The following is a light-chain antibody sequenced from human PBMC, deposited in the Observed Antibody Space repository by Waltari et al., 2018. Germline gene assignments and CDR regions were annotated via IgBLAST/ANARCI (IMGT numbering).Light chain of an antibody. CDR1: QSVLYSSNNKNY. J-gene: IGKJ2*01. V-gene: IGKV4-1*01. CDR2: WAS. CDR3: QQYYSTPPT. Sequence: DIMMTQSPDSLAVSLGERAPTNCKSSQSVLYSSNNKNYLAWYQQKPGQPPKLLIYWASTRESGVPDRFSGSGSGTDFTLTISSLQAEDVAVYYCQQYYSTPPTFGQGTTLEIK.